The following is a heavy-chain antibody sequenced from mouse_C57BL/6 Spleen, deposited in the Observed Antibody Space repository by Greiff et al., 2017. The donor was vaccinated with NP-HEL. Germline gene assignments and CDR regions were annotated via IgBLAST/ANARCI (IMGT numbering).Heavy chain of an antibody. CDR1: GYAFSSSW. J-gene: IGHJ1*03. V-gene: IGHV1-82*01. CDR2: IYPGDGDT. Sequence: LVESGPELVQPGASVKISCKASGYAFSSSWMNWVKQRPGKGLEWIGRIYPGDGDTNYNGKFKGKATLTADKSSSTAYMQLSSLTSEDAAVYCCASGGVYCYFEVWGTGTTVTVSS. CDR3: ASGGVYCYFEV.